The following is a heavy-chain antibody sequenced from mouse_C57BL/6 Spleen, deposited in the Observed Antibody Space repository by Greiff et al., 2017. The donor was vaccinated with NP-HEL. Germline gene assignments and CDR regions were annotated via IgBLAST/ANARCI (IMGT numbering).Heavy chain of an antibody. CDR1: GYTFTDYN. CDR3: ARWAYYSNYFDY. CDR2: INPNNGGT. D-gene: IGHD2-5*01. Sequence: EVQLQQSGPELVKPGASVKMSCKASGYTFTDYNMHWVKQSHGKSLEWIGYINPNNGGTSYNQKFKGKATLTVNKSSSTAYMELRSLTSEDSAVYYCARWAYYSNYFDYWGKGTTLTVSS. J-gene: IGHJ2*01. V-gene: IGHV1-22*01.